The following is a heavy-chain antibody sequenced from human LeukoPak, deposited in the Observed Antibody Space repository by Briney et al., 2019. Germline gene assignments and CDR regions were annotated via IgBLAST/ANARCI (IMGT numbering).Heavy chain of an antibody. CDR1: GYTFTSYD. V-gene: IGHV1-8*01. CDR2: MNPNSGNT. Sequence: ASVKVSCNASGYTFTSYDINWVRQATGQGLEWMGWMNPNSGNTGYAQRFQGRVTMTRNTSISTAYMELSSLRSEDTAVYYCARESSTYYYYYGMDVWGQGTTVTVSS. D-gene: IGHD6-13*01. CDR3: ARESSTYYYYYGMDV. J-gene: IGHJ6*02.